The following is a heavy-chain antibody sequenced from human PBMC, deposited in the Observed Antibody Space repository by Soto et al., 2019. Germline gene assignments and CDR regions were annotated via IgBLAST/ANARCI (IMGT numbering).Heavy chain of an antibody. D-gene: IGHD5-18*01. CDR1: GFTFSSYG. V-gene: IGHV3-33*01. J-gene: IGHJ4*02. CDR3: ARGGDTAMVHIDY. Sequence: QVQLVESGGGVVQPGRSLRLSCAASGFTFSSYGMHWVRQAPGKGLEWVAVIWYDGSNKYYADSVKGRFTISRDNSKNTLYLQMNSLRAEDTAVYYCARGGDTAMVHIDYWGQGPLVTVSS. CDR2: IWYDGSNK.